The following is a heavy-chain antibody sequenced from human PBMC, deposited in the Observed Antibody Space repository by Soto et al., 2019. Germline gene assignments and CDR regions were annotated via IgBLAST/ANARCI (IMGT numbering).Heavy chain of an antibody. Sequence: SETLSLTCTVSGDSISGYYWSWIREPPGKRLEWIGYIYDSRTDNYSRSLKSRVTMLIDRCKIQFSLKLSSVTAEDTAVYYCARSGRSGYNYYYGMAVWGPGPTVTVSS. J-gene: IGHJ6*02. CDR2: IYDSRTD. CDR3: ARSGRSGYNYYYGMAV. D-gene: IGHD3-3*01. V-gene: IGHV4-59*01. CDR1: GDSISGYY.